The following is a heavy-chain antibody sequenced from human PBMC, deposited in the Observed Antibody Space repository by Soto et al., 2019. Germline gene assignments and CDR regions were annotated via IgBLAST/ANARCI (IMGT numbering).Heavy chain of an antibody. V-gene: IGHV5-10-1*01. J-gene: IGHJ3*02. D-gene: IGHD6-6*01. CDR1: GYSFTSYW. Sequence: GESLKISCKGSGYSFTSYWISWVRQMPGKGLEWMGRIDPSDSYTNYSPSFQGHVTISADKSISTAYLQWSSLKASDTAMYYCASLVRSSLNYAGAFDIWGQGTMVTVSS. CDR2: IDPSDSYT. CDR3: ASLVRSSLNYAGAFDI.